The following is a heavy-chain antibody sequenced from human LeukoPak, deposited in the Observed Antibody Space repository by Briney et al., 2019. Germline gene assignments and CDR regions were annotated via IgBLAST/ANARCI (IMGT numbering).Heavy chain of an antibody. CDR1: GFTFSSYS. CDR3: ARGGGELVDWSGDY. Sequence: PGGSLRLSCAASGFTFSSYSMNWVRQAPGKGLEWVSSISSSSSYIYYADSVKGRFPISRDNAKNSLYLQMNSLRAEDTAVYYCARGGGELVDWSGDYWGQGTLVTVSS. CDR2: ISSSSSYI. D-gene: IGHD6-13*01. V-gene: IGHV3-21*01. J-gene: IGHJ4*02.